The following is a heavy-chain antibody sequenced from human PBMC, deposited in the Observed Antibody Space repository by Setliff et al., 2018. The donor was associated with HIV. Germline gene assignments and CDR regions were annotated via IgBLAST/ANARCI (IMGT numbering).Heavy chain of an antibody. CDR2: IHAGSGDT. Sequence: ASVKVSCKASGYTFTNNVIHWVRQAPGQRLEWMGWIHAGSGDTQYSQKFQGRVTITRDTTASTVYMELSSLRSEDTAMYYCARDHPGIAYWGQGTMVTVSS. V-gene: IGHV1-3*01. CDR3: ARDHPGIAY. J-gene: IGHJ4*02. CDR1: GYTFTNNV.